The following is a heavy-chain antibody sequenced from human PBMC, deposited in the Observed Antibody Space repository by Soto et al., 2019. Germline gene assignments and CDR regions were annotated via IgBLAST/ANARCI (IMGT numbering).Heavy chain of an antibody. CDR1: GGTFSSYA. D-gene: IGHD5-12*01. CDR3: ARRPPGDGYNYYFDY. J-gene: IGHJ4*02. V-gene: IGHV1-69*13. CDR2: IIPIFGTA. Sequence: SVKVSCKASGGTFSSYAISWLRQAPGQGLEWMGGIIPIFGTANYAQKFQGRVTITADESTSTAYMELSSLRSEDTAVYYCARRPPGDGYNYYFDYWGQGTLVTVSS.